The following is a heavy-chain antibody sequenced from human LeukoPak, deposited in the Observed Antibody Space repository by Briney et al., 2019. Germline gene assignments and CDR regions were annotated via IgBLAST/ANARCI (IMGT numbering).Heavy chain of an antibody. D-gene: IGHD3-22*01. CDR3: ATDQDYARYRYYYDSSGKFYY. V-gene: IGHV1-69*06. CDR1: GGTFSSYA. CDR2: IIPIFGTA. Sequence: ASVKVSCKASGGTFSSYAISWVRQAPGQGLEWMGGIIPIFGTAIYAQKFQGRVTMTEDTSTDTAYMELSSLRSEDTAVYYCATDQDYARYRYYYDSSGKFYYWGQGTLVTVSS. J-gene: IGHJ4*02.